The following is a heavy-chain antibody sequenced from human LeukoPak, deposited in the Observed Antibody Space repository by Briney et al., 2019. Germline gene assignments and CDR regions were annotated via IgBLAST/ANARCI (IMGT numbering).Heavy chain of an antibody. V-gene: IGHV4-59*01. CDR3: ARDRSSSWGYYYYGMDV. J-gene: IGHJ6*02. CDR2: IYYIVST. Sequence: KPSETLSLTCTVSGGSISSYYWSWIRQPPGKGLEWIGYIYYIVSTNYNPSLKSRVTISVDTSKNQFSLKLSSVTAADTAVYYCARDRSSSWGYYYYGMDVWGQGTTVTVSS. CDR1: GGSISSYY. D-gene: IGHD6-13*01.